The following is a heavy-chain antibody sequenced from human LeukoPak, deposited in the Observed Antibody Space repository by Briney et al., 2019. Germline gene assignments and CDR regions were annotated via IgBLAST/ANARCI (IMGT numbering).Heavy chain of an antibody. J-gene: IGHJ4*02. D-gene: IGHD6-19*01. CDR3: ARDRIAVVY. V-gene: IGHV4-39*06. Sequence: SETLSLTCTVSGGSISSSSYYWGWIRQPPGKGLEWIGSIYYSGSTYYNPSLKSRVTISVDTSKNQFPLKLSSVTAADTAVYYCARDRIAVVYWGQGTLVTVSS. CDR1: GGSISSSSYY. CDR2: IYYSGST.